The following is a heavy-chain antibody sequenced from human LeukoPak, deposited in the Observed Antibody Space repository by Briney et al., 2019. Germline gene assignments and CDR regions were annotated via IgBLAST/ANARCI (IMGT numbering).Heavy chain of an antibody. Sequence: GGSLRLSCAASGFTFSSFWMTWVRQAPGKGREWVVNLKSDGSDKFYVAPVKRRFTISSANAKNSLYLQTNSPRVEDTAVYYCARGGRVGASDYWGQGTLVTVSS. CDR3: ARGGRVGASDY. V-gene: IGHV3-7*01. J-gene: IGHJ4*02. CDR2: LKSDGSDK. D-gene: IGHD1-26*01. CDR1: GFTFSSFW.